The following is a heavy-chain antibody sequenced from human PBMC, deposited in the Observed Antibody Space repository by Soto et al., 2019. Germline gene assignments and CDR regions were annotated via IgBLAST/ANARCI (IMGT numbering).Heavy chain of an antibody. V-gene: IGHV1-69*01. CDR3: ARPLGNSPLFDY. CDR2: IIPISGAA. CDR1: GGTFSNYT. Sequence: QVQLVKSGAEVKKPGYSVKVSCKASGGTFSNYTFNWVRQAPGQGLEWMGGIIPISGAAYYAQRFQGRVTITADESTTTAYMELSSLRSEDTAVYYCARPLGNSPLFDYWGQGTLVTVSS. J-gene: IGHJ4*02. D-gene: IGHD1-1*01.